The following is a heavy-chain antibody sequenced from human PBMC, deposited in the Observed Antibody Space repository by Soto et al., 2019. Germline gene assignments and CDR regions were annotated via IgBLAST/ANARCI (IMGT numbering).Heavy chain of an antibody. J-gene: IGHJ5*02. CDR1: GGSFSGYY. CDR2: INHSGST. CDR3: AGGELTTVTGLPFDP. Sequence: QVQLQQWGAGLLKPSETLSLTCAVYGGSFSGYYWSWIRQPPGKGLEWIGEINHSGSTNYNPSLKSRVTISVDTYKNQCSLKLSSVTAADTAVYYCAGGELTTVTGLPFDPWGQGTLVTVSS. D-gene: IGHD4-17*01. V-gene: IGHV4-34*01.